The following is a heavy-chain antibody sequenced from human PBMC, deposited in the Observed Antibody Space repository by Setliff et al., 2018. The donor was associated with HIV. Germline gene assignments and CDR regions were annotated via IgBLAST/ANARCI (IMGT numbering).Heavy chain of an antibody. D-gene: IGHD3-22*01. CDR1: GFSFSNFW. CDR2: VNQDESER. J-gene: IGHJ4*02. V-gene: IGHV3-7*03. CDR3: ARSTYYYDRSGYKAYYFDY. Sequence: GSLRLSCETSGFSFSNFWMSWVRQAPGKGLEWVANVNQDESERYFVDSVRGRFTISRDNAKNSLSLQSNSLRTEDTAVYYCARSTYYYDRSGYKAYYFDYWGQGALVTVSS.